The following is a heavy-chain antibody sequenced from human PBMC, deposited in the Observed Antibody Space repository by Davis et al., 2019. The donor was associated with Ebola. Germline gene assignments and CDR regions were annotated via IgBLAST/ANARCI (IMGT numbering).Heavy chain of an antibody. Sequence: GESLKISCAAPGFTFSNYWMSWVRQAPGRGLEWVANIQQDGSEKFYVDSVKGRFTISRDNAKNSLYLQMNGLRGEDTAVYFCVRDLGFDFGLISYFDFWGQGTQVTVSS. V-gene: IGHV3-7*01. CDR2: IQQDGSEK. CDR3: VRDLGFDFGLISYFDF. D-gene: IGHD3/OR15-3a*01. J-gene: IGHJ4*02. CDR1: GFTFSNYW.